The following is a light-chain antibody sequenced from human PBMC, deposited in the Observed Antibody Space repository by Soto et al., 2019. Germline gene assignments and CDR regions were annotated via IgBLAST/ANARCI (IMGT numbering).Light chain of an antibody. V-gene: IGKV1-39*01. CDR3: QQRSKWPLT. J-gene: IGKJ4*01. CDR1: QTINNF. Sequence: DIQVTQSPSSLSASVGDRVTITCRASQTINNFLNWYQKQPGKAPKVLIYAASSLQSGVPSRFSGSGSGTHFTLTISSPEPDDFAVYYCQQRSKWPLTFGGGTKVEIK. CDR2: AAS.